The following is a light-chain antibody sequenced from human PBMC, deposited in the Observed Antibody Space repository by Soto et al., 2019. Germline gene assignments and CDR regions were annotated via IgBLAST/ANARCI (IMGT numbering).Light chain of an antibody. CDR3: QQYNSWPQIT. Sequence: EIDMTQSPVTLSVSPGEGSTLSCRASQNVRTKLAWYQQRAGQAPRLLIYGASTRATGIPDRFSGSGSGTQYTLTISSLQSEDFAVYYCQQYNSWPQITFGQGTRLEI. CDR2: GAS. V-gene: IGKV3-15*01. J-gene: IGKJ5*01. CDR1: QNVRTK.